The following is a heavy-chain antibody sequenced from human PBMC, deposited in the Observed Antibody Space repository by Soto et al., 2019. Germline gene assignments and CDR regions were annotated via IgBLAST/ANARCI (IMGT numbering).Heavy chain of an antibody. Sequence: RLSCGASGFSLIPYWMSWVRQAPGKGLEWVANINQDGSERNYVDSVRGRFTISRDNAQNSVFLQMNSLRAEDMAVYFCARGSVHLYDNRFDYSGQGTPVTVSS. D-gene: IGHD3-22*01. CDR2: INQDGSER. CDR3: ARGSVHLYDNRFDY. V-gene: IGHV3-7*03. J-gene: IGHJ4*02. CDR1: GFSLIPYW.